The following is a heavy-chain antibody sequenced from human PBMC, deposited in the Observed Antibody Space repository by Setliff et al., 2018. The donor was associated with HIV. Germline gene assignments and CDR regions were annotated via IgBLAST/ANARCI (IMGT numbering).Heavy chain of an antibody. CDR3: ARLGAYCSSTSCYSYYYYYYYMDV. D-gene: IGHD2-2*02. J-gene: IGHJ6*03. Sequence: GESLKISCKGSGYSFTSYWIGWVRQMPGKGLEWMGIIYPGDSDTRYSPSFQGQVTISADKSISTAYLQWSSLKASDTAMYYCARLGAYCSSTSCYSYYYYYYYMDVWGKGTTVTVTS. V-gene: IGHV5-51*01. CDR2: IYPGDSDT. CDR1: GYSFTSYW.